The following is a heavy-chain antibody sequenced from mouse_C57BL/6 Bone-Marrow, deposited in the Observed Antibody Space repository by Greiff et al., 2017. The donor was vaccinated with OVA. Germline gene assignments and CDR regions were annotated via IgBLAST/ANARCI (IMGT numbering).Heavy chain of an antibody. Sequence: EVNVVESGGGLVQSGRSLRLSCATSGFTFSDFYMEWVRQAPGKGLEWIAASRNKANDYTTEYSASVKGRFIVSRDTSQSILYLQMNALRAEDTAIYYCARDAHYSKYYYAMDYWGQGTSVTVSS. J-gene: IGHJ4*01. CDR2: SRNKANDYTT. V-gene: IGHV7-1*01. CDR3: ARDAHYSKYYYAMDY. D-gene: IGHD2-5*01. CDR1: GFTFSDFY.